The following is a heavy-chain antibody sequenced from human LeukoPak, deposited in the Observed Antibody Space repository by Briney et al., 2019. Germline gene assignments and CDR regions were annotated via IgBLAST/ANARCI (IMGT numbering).Heavy chain of an antibody. Sequence: GGSLRLSCAASGFTFSSYSMNWVRQAPGKGLEWVSSISSSSSNIFYADSVKGRFTISRDNAKNSLHLLMNSLRAEDTAVYYCARDLMGATIDYWGQGTLVTVSS. J-gene: IGHJ4*02. D-gene: IGHD1-26*01. V-gene: IGHV3-21*01. CDR1: GFTFSSYS. CDR2: ISSSSSNI. CDR3: ARDLMGATIDY.